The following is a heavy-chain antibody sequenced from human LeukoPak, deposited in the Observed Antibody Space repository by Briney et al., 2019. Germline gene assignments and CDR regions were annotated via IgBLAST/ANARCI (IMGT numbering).Heavy chain of an antibody. J-gene: IGHJ4*02. CDR3: AREYGSGDFDY. V-gene: IGHV4-59*01. CDR2: INYSGST. CDR1: GGSISSYY. D-gene: IGHD3-10*01. Sequence: SETLSLTCTVSGGSISSYYWSWIRQPPGKGLEWIGYINYSGSTNYNPSLKSRVTISVDTSKNQFSLKLSSVTAADTAVYYCAREYGSGDFDYWGQGTLVTVSS.